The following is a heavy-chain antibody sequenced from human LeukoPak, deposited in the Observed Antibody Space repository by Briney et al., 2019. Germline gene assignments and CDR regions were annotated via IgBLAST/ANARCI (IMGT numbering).Heavy chain of an antibody. D-gene: IGHD3-22*01. V-gene: IGHV3-21*01. CDR1: SYTFPSYS. J-gene: IGHJ4*02. Sequence: GGSLRLSCLAYSYTFPSYSINWVRQAPGKGLEWVSSISVRSNYIYYADSVRGRFRISRDDARDSLFLEMNSLRAEDTAVYYCVRLRRNSYTSGFYYYYDFWGQGTLVTVSS. CDR2: ISVRSNYI. CDR3: VRLRRNSYTSGFYYYYDF.